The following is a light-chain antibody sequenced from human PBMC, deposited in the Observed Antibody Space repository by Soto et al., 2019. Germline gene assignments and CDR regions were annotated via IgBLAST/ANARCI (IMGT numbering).Light chain of an antibody. CDR3: QQYNSYPIT. V-gene: IGKV3-15*01. CDR2: GAS. CDR1: QSVDSH. J-gene: IGKJ5*01. Sequence: EIVMTHSPATLSVSPGERATLSCRASQSVDSHLAWYQQKPGQAPRLLIYGASTRATGVPARFSGSGSGTEFTLTISSLQPEDFATYYCQQYNSYPITFGQGTRLEIK.